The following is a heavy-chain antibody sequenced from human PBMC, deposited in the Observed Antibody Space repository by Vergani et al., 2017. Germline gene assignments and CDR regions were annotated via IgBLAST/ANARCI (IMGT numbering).Heavy chain of an antibody. D-gene: IGHD2-2*02. Sequence: QVQLVQSGAEVKKPGASVKVSCKASGYTFTSYYMHWVRQAPGQGLEWMGIINPSGGSTSYAQKFQGRVTMTRDTFTSTVYMELSSLRSEDTAVYYCARDLLVPAAIQWWGYFDLWGRGTLVTVSS. CDR3: ARDLLVPAAIQWWGYFDL. CDR2: INPSGGST. V-gene: IGHV1-46*01. J-gene: IGHJ2*01. CDR1: GYTFTSYY.